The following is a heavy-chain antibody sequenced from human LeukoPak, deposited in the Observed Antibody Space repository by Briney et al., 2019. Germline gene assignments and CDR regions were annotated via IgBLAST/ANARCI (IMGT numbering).Heavy chain of an antibody. D-gene: IGHD3-22*01. Sequence: GASVKVSCKASGYTFTGYYMHWVRQAPGQGLEWMGWINPKSGGTKFAQKFQGRVTMTRDTSISTAYMEVSSLRSDDTAVYYCAREYYYDSSGYIGYWGQGTLVTVSS. V-gene: IGHV1-2*02. J-gene: IGHJ4*02. CDR1: GYTFTGYY. CDR3: AREYYYDSSGYIGY. CDR2: INPKSGGT.